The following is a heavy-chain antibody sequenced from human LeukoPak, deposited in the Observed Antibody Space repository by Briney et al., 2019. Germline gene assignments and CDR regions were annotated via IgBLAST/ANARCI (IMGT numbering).Heavy chain of an antibody. Sequence: GASVKVSCKVSGYTLTELSMHWVRQAPGKGLEWMGGFDPEAGEIIYAQKFQGRVTMTEDTSTDTAYMELSSLRSEDTAVYYCATEGSYDYVWGSYRAYFDYWGQGTLVTVSS. CDR2: FDPEAGEI. J-gene: IGHJ4*02. D-gene: IGHD3-16*02. CDR3: ATEGSYDYVWGSYRAYFDY. V-gene: IGHV1-24*01. CDR1: GYTLTELS.